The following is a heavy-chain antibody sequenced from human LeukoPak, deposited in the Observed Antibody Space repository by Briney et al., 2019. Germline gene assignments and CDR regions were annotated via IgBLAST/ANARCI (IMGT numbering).Heavy chain of an antibody. V-gene: IGHV3-23*01. CDR1: GFTFSSYG. CDR2: ISGSGGGT. Sequence: GGTLRLSCAASGFTFSSYGMSWVRQAPGKGLEWVSAISGSGGGTYYADSVKGRFTISRDNSKNTLYLQMNSLRAEDTAVYYCAKFDKRRGILKMVITAYKYYFDYWGQGTLVTVSS. D-gene: IGHD3-22*01. CDR3: AKFDKRRGILKMVITAYKYYFDY. J-gene: IGHJ4*02.